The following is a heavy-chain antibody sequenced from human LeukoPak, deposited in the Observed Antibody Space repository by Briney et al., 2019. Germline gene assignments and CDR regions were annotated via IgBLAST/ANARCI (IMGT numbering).Heavy chain of an antibody. CDR2: IYYSGST. V-gene: IGHV4-59*08. CDR3: ARGHDYGDYAVGY. J-gene: IGHJ4*02. Sequence: SETLSLTCTVSGGSISSYYWSWIRQPPGKGLEWIGYIYYSGSTNYNPSLKSRVTISVDTSKNQFSLKLSSVTAADTAVYYCARGHDYGDYAVGYWGQGTLVTVSS. D-gene: IGHD4-17*01. CDR1: GGSISSYY.